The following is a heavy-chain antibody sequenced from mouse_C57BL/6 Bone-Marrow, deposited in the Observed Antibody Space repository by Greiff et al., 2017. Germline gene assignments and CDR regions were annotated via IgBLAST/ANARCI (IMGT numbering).Heavy chain of an antibody. D-gene: IGHD1-1*01. CDR2: ICSGGGST. Sequence: EVQLVQSGGDLVKPGGSLKLSCAASGFTFSGYGISWVRQTPGKRLEWVATICSGGGSTYYTDSVKGRFTLSRDNAKNTLYLQMSSLKSEDTAMYYCARPYYYGSSLYFDYWRQGTTLTVSS. CDR3: ARPYYYGSSLYFDY. V-gene: IGHV5-6*01. J-gene: IGHJ2*01. CDR1: GFTFSGYG.